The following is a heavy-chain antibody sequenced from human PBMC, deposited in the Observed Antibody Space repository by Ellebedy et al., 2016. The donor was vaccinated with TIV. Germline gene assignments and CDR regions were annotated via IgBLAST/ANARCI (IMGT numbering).Heavy chain of an antibody. V-gene: IGHV1-8*01. J-gene: IGHJ3*01. CDR3: AREDSFDF. CDR1: GYTFNKYN. CDR2: VNPNSGDT. Sequence: ASVKVSCKASGYTFNKYNINWIRQATGQRLEWMGWVNPNSGDTDYAQKFQGRVTMTRSTSINTVYMELSSMRPEDTAVYYCAREDSFDFWGQGTLITVSS.